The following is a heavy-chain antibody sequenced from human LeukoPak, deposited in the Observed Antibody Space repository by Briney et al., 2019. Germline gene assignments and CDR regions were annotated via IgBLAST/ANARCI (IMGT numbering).Heavy chain of an antibody. CDR2: ISYDGSNK. CDR3: AVRHFDY. V-gene: IGHV3-30-3*01. CDR1: GFTFSSYA. J-gene: IGHJ4*02. Sequence: GGSLRLSCAASGFTFSSYAMHWVRQAPGKGLEWVAVISYDGSNKYYADSVKGRFTISRDNSKNTLCLQMNSLRAEDTAVYYCAVRHFDYWGQGTLVTVSS.